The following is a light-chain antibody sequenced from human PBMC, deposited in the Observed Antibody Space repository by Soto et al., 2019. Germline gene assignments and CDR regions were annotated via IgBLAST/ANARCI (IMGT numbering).Light chain of an antibody. V-gene: IGLV2-14*01. Sequence: QSVLTQPASVSGSPGQSITISCVGTSSDIGDYNYVSWYQQHPGKVPKVIIYDASNRPSGVSYRFSGTKSGNTASLPVSGLQAEDEDDYYCCSYTRSGTLIFGTGTKLTVL. J-gene: IGLJ1*01. CDR2: DAS. CDR1: SSDIGDYNY. CDR3: CSYTRSGTLI.